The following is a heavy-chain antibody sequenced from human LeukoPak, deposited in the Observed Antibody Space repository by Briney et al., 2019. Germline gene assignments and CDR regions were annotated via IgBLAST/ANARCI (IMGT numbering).Heavy chain of an antibody. J-gene: IGHJ5*02. CDR3: ARHGRYCSGGSCYYWFDP. CDR2: IYPGDSDT. D-gene: IGHD2-15*01. CDR1: GYSFTSCW. V-gene: IGHV5-51*01. Sequence: GESLKISCKGSGYSFTSCWIGWVRQMPGKGLEWMGIIYPGDSDTRYSPSFQGQVTISADKSISTAYLQWSSLKASDTAMYYCARHGRYCSGGSCYYWFDPWGQGTLVTVSS.